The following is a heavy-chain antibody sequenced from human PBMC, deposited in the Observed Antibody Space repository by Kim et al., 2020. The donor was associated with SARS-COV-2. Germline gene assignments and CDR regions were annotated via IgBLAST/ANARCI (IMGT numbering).Heavy chain of an antibody. Sequence: GGSLRLSCAASGFTFNSYSMNWVRQAPGKGLEWVSSIISSSGYIYYADSVKGRFTISRDNAKNSLCLQMNSLRAEDTAVYYCAKDRVLEVGEFYRYFDY. D-gene: IGHD3-10*01. CDR2: IISSSGYI. CDR1: GFTFNSYS. V-gene: IGHV3-21*01. J-gene: IGHJ4*03. CDR3: AKDRVLEVGEFYRYFDY.